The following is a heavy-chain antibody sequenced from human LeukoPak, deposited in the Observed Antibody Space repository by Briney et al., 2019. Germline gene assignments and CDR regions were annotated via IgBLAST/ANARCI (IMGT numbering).Heavy chain of an antibody. CDR3: VHDSSGYHLSRPHDASDI. V-gene: IGHV3-30*02. J-gene: IGHJ3*02. Sequence: TGGSLRPSCAASGFTFSSYGMHWVRQAPGKGLDWVAFIRYDGSNKYYADSVKGRFTISRDNSKNTLYLQMNSLRPEDTAVYYCVHDSSGYHLSRPHDASDIWGQGTMVTVSS. D-gene: IGHD3-22*01. CDR2: IRYDGSNK. CDR1: GFTFSSYG.